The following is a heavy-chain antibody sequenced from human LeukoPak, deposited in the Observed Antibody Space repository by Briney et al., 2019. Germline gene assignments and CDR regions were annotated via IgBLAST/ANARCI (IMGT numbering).Heavy chain of an antibody. J-gene: IGHJ5*02. Sequence: SETLSLTCAVYGGSFSGYYWSWIRQPPGKGLEWIGEINHSGSTNYNPSLKSRVTISVDTSKNQFSLKLSSVTAADTAVYYCARGDLRYFDWPSYNWFDPWGQGTLVTVSS. D-gene: IGHD3-9*01. CDR1: GGSFSGYY. CDR3: ARGDLRYFDWPSYNWFDP. CDR2: INHSGST. V-gene: IGHV4-34*01.